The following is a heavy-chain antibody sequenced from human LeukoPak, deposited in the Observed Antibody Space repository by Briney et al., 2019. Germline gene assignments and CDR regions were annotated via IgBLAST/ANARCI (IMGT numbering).Heavy chain of an antibody. D-gene: IGHD5-12*01. CDR2: ISSSSSYI. Sequence: PGGSLRLSCAASGFTFSSYSMNWVRQAPGKGLEWVSSISSSSSYIYYADSVKGRFTISRDNAKNSLYLQMNSLKTEDTAVYYCTSHPSLGYSGYDGFDYWGQGTLVTVSS. J-gene: IGHJ4*02. V-gene: IGHV3-21*04. CDR1: GFTFSSYS. CDR3: TSHPSLGYSGYDGFDY.